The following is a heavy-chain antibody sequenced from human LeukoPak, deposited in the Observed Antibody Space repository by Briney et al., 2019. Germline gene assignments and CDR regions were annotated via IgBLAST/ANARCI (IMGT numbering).Heavy chain of an antibody. CDR3: ARDGGYYYYYMDV. CDR1: GGSISSSSYY. CDR2: IYYSGST. Sequence: SETLSLTCTVSGGSISSSSYYWGWIRQPPGKGLEWIGSIYYSGSTYYNPSLESRVTISVDTSKNQFSLKLSSVTAADTAVYYCARDGGYYYYYMDVWGKGTTVTVSS. D-gene: IGHD3-16*01. J-gene: IGHJ6*03. V-gene: IGHV4-39*07.